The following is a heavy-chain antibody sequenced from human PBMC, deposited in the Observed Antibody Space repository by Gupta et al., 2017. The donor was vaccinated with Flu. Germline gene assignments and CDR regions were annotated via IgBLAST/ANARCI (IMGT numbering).Heavy chain of an antibody. J-gene: IGHJ4*02. CDR1: Y. Sequence: YGGWIRQPPGKGLGWIGSIYYSWRTYYNPSLKSRVTISVDTSKNQFSLKLSSVTAADTAGYYCARLSPYCSGGSCSDRGYWGQGTLVTVSS. D-gene: IGHD2-15*01. V-gene: IGHV4-39*01. CDR3: ARLSPYCSGGSCSDRGY. CDR2: IYYSWRT.